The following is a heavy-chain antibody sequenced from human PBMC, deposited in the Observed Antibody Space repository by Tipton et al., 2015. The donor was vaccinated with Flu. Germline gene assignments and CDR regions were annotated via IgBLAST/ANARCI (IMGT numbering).Heavy chain of an antibody. J-gene: IGHJ2*01. V-gene: IGHV4-38-2*02. CDR2: IFHTGST. D-gene: IGHD4-17*01. CDR3: ARMEWTVTTPRYFDL. Sequence: TLSLTCTISGHSISSDYYWGWIRQSPGKGLEWIGNIFHTGSTYHNPSLKSRVTISVDTSKNQFSLKLSSVTAADTAVYYCARMEWTVTTPRYFDLWGRGTLVTVSS. CDR1: GHSISSDYY.